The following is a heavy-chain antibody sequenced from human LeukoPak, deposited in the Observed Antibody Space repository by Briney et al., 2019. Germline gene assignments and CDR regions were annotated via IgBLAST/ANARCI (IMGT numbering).Heavy chain of an antibody. V-gene: IGHV3-7*01. D-gene: IGHD5-18*01. CDR1: GFTFSIYW. Sequence: GGSLRLSCAASGFTFSIYWMTWVRQAPGKGLEWVANIKQDGSEKYYVDSVKGRFTISRDNANNSLYLQMNSLRAEDAAVYYCARFSGYSYGGWFDFWGQGTLVTVSS. CDR3: ARFSGYSYGGWFDF. J-gene: IGHJ4*02. CDR2: IKQDGSEK.